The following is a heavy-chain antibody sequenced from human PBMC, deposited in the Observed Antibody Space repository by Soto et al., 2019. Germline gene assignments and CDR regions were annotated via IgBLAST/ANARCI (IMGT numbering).Heavy chain of an antibody. Sequence: QVQLVESGGGVVQPGRSLRLSCAASGFTFSSYGMHWVRQAPGKGLEWVAVISYDGSNKYYADSVKGRFTISRDNSKNTLYLQMNSLRAEDTAVYYCAKDVAVADRYYYYYGMDVWGQGTTVTVSS. J-gene: IGHJ6*02. CDR3: AKDVAVADRYYYYYGMDV. CDR2: ISYDGSNK. CDR1: GFTFSSYG. V-gene: IGHV3-30*18. D-gene: IGHD6-19*01.